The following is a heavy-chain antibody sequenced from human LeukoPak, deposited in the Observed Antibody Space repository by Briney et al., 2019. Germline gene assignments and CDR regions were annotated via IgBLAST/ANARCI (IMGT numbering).Heavy chain of an antibody. Sequence: AAVKVSCKASGYTFTSYGISWVRQAPGQGLEWMGWISAYNGNTNYAQKLQGRVTMTTDTSTSTAYMELRSLRSDDTAVYYCARDSSDYYDSSGYYYYWGQGTLVTVSS. CDR2: ISAYNGNT. CDR3: ARDSSDYYDSSGYYYY. D-gene: IGHD3-22*01. J-gene: IGHJ4*02. CDR1: GYTFTSYG. V-gene: IGHV1-18*01.